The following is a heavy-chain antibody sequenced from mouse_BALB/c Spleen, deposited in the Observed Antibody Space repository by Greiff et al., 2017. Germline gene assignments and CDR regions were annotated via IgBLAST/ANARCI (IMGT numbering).Heavy chain of an antibody. J-gene: IGHJ3*01. V-gene: IGHV1-14*01. CDR2: INPYNDGT. CDR1: GYTFTSYV. Sequence: EVQLQQSGPELVKPGASVKMSCKASGYTFTSYVMHWVKQKPGQGLEWIGYINPYNDGTKYNEKFKGKATLTSDKSSSTAYMELSSLTSEDSAVYYGARQGHARATYVSLAYWGQGTLVTVSA. D-gene: IGHD3-1*01. CDR3: ARQGHARATYVSLAY.